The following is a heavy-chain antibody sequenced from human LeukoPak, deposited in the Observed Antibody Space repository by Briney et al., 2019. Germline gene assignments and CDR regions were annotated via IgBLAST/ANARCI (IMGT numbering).Heavy chain of an antibody. Sequence: GGSLRLSCAASGFTVSSNYMSWVRPAPGKGLEWVSVIYRDGSTFYADSVKGRFTLSRDNSKNTLYLQMNSLRADDTAVYYCARDRGYSGYDREAYFDYWGQGTLVTVSS. V-gene: IGHV3-53*01. CDR1: GFTVSSNY. J-gene: IGHJ4*02. CDR3: ARDRGYSGYDREAYFDY. CDR2: IYRDGST. D-gene: IGHD5-12*01.